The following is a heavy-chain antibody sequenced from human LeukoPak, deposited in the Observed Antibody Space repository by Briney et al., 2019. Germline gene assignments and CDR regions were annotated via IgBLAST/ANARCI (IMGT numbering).Heavy chain of an antibody. D-gene: IGHD2-2*01. CDR2: IYTSGST. J-gene: IGHJ5*02. CDR1: GGSFSRYY. CDR3: ARDKRIVVVPAARGGNWFDP. V-gene: IGHV4-4*07. Sequence: SETLSLTCAVYGGSFSRYYWSWIRQPAGKGLEWIGRIYTSGSTNYNPSLKSRVTISVDKSKNQFSLKLSSVTAADTAVYYCARDKRIVVVPAARGGNWFDPWGQGTLVTVSS.